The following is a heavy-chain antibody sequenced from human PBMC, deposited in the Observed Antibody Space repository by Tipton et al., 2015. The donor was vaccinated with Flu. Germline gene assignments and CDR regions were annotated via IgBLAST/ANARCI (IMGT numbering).Heavy chain of an antibody. CDR3: AKSTASFDY. D-gene: IGHD4-17*01. J-gene: IGHJ4*01. CDR1: GGSIRSHY. CDR2: MFYTGNT. Sequence: TLSLTCTVSGGSIRSHYWSWIRQPPGKTLEWIGCMFYTGNTDHNPSLRSRVTMSIDTSRSVFSLKLDSVTAADTAVYYCAKSTASFDYWGQGILVTVSS. V-gene: IGHV4-59*11.